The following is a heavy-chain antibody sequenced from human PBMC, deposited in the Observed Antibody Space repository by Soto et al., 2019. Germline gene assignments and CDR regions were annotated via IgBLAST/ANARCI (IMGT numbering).Heavy chain of an antibody. Sequence: SETLSLTCTFSVVSISSGDYYCSWIRQPPWKGLEWIGYIYYSGSTYYNPSLKSRVTISVDTSKNQFSLKLSSVTAADTAVYYCARGAAFFDDSRGYYYYFEYWGQGTLVNVS. V-gene: IGHV4-30-4*01. CDR1: VVSISSGDYY. CDR3: ARGAAFFDDSRGYYYYFEY. D-gene: IGHD3-22*01. J-gene: IGHJ4*02. CDR2: IYYSGST.